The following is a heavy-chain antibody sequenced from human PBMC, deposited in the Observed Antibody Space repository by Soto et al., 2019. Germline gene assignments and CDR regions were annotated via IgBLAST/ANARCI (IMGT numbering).Heavy chain of an antibody. CDR2: IYYSGST. V-gene: IGHV4-59*08. D-gene: IGHD6-13*01. CDR1: GGSVSRSC. Sequence: SETLSLTGTVPGGSVSRSCWSCIRQPPGKGLEWIGYIYYSGSTNYNPSLKSRVTISVDTSKNQFSLKLSSVTAADTAVYYCARSGYSSSWSDYWGHGTLVT. CDR3: ARSGYSSSWSDY. J-gene: IGHJ4*01.